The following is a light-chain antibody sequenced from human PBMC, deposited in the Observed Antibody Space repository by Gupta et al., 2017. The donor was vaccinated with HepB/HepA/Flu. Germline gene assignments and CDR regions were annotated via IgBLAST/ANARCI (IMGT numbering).Light chain of an antibody. Sequence: SYELTQPPSVSVSPGQTASITCSGDKLGDKYACWYQQKPGQSPVLVIYQDTKRPSGIPERFSGSNSGNTATLTISGTQAMDEADYYCQAGDSSAYVVFGGGTKLTVL. CDR1: KLGDKY. CDR3: QAGDSSAYVV. J-gene: IGLJ2*01. CDR2: QDT. V-gene: IGLV3-1*01.